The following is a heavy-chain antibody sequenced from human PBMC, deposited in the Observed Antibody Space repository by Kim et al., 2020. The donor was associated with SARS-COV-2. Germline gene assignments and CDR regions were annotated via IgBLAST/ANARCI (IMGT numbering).Heavy chain of an antibody. CDR2: IWYDGSNK. V-gene: IGHV3-33*01. D-gene: IGHD5-12*01. CDR3: ARDSRWLQLPQGAFDI. J-gene: IGHJ3*02. Sequence: GGSLRLSCAASGFTFSSYGMHWVRQAPGKGLEWVAVIWYDGSNKYYADSVKGRFTISRDNSKNTLYLQMNSLRAEDTAVYYCARDSRWLQLPQGAFDIWGQGTMVTVSS. CDR1: GFTFSSYG.